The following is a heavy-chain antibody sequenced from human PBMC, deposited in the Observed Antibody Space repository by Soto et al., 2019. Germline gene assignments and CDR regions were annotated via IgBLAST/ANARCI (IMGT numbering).Heavy chain of an antibody. V-gene: IGHV4-34*01. CDR1: GGSFSGYY. Sequence: PSETLSLTCAVYGGSFSGYYWSWIRQPPGKGLEWIGEINHSGSTNYNPSLKSRVTIPVDTSKNQFSLKLSSVTAADTAVYYCATKLYCSSTSCPIDYWGQGTLVTVSS. CDR2: INHSGST. CDR3: ATKLYCSSTSCPIDY. J-gene: IGHJ4*02. D-gene: IGHD2-2*01.